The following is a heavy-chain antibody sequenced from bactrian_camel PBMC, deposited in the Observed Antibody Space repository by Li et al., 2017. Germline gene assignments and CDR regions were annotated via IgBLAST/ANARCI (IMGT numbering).Heavy chain of an antibody. J-gene: IGHJ4*01. CDR3: TAGEGPAYHDHDDTLDDVFGTY. V-gene: IGHV3S5*01. CDR1: SFTFSSYF. Sequence: HVQLVESGGDLVQPGESLRVSCVGSSFTFSSYFMSWVRQAPGKGLEWVSAVYVNGRGTGYADSVKGRFTISRDNAKTTVYLQMNSLKSEDTALYYCTAGEGPAYHDHDDTLDDVFGTYWGQGTQVTVS. CDR2: VYVNGRGT. D-gene: IGHD4*01.